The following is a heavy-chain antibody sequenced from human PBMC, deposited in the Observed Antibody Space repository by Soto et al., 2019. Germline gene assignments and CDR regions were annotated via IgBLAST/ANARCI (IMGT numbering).Heavy chain of an antibody. J-gene: IGHJ4*01. CDR1: GYTFTSYG. CDR3: ARLEQSYYDFWSCYRTPLGNDY. Sequence: GASVKVSCKASGYTFTSYGISWVRQAPGQGLEWMGWISAYNGNTNYAQKLQGRVTMTTDTSTSTAYMELRSLRSDDTAVYYCARLEQSYYDFWSCYRTPLGNDYWG. CDR2: ISAYNGNT. D-gene: IGHD3-3*01. V-gene: IGHV1-18*01.